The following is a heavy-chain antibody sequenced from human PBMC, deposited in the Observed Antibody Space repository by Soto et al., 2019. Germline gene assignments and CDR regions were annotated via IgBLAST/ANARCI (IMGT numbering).Heavy chain of an antibody. CDR1: GYTFTNFG. Sequence: ASVKVSCKASGYTFTNFGISWVRQAPGQGLEWMGWISAYNGNTNYAQKFQGRVTMTTDTSTSTAYMELRSLRSDDTAVYYCARVNYYDSTYAFDIWGHGTMVTVSS. CDR3: ARVNYYDSTYAFDI. D-gene: IGHD3-22*01. V-gene: IGHV1-18*01. J-gene: IGHJ3*02. CDR2: ISAYNGNT.